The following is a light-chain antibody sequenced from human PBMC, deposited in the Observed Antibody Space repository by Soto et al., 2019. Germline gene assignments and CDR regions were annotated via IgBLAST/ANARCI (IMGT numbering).Light chain of an antibody. V-gene: IGLV2-8*01. CDR3: SSYGGSDNLI. CDR2: EVR. Sequence: QSALTQPPSASGSPGQSVTISCTGSSNDLGGYNYVSWYQHHPGKAPKLIIYEVRERPSGVPDRFSGSKSGNTASLTVSGLQAEDEADYYCSSYGGSDNLIFGGGTKLIVL. CDR1: SNDLGGYNY. J-gene: IGLJ2*01.